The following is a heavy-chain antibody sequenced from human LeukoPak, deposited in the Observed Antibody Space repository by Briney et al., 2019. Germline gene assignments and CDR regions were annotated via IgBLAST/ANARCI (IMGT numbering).Heavy chain of an antibody. CDR2: IRYDGSDK. CDR1: GFTFSNYN. V-gene: IGHV3-30*02. J-gene: IGHJ4*02. Sequence: GGSLRLSCAASGFTFSNYNIPWVRQAPGKGLEWVAFIRYDGSDKYYADSVKGRFTISRDNSKNTLYLQMISLGPEDTAVYYCAKDGFDYWGQGTLVTVSS. CDR3: AKDGFDY.